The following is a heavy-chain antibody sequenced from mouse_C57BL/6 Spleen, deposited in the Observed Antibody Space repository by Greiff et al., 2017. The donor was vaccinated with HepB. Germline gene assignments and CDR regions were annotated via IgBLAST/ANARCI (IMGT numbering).Heavy chain of an antibody. J-gene: IGHJ1*03. V-gene: IGHV1-19*01. CDR3: ARRGSSYWYFDV. D-gene: IGHD1-1*01. Sequence: EVQLQQSGPVLVKPGASVKMSCKASGYTFTDYYMNWVKQSHGKSLEWIGVINPYNGGTSYNQKFKGKATLTVDKSSSTAYMELNSLTSEDSAVYYCARRGSSYWYFDVWGTGTTVTVSS. CDR1: GYTFTDYY. CDR2: INPYNGGT.